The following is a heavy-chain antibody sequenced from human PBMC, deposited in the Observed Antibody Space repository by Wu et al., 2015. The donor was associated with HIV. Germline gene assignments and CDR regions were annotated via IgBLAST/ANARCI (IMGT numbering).Heavy chain of an antibody. J-gene: IGHJ6*02. CDR2: IVPLFDAP. Sequence: QVRLVQSGTEVKKPGSSVKVSCKASGATFSSYAISWLRQAPGQGLEWMGRIVPLFDAPNYAQRFHDRLAITADGSTPTAYMELRNLRSEDTAVYYCAKNPVNRLGDYDYYGMDDWGQGTTGHRLI. D-gene: IGHD3-10*01. CDR3: AKNPVNRLGDYDYYGMDD. CDR1: GATFSSYA. V-gene: IGHV1-69*13.